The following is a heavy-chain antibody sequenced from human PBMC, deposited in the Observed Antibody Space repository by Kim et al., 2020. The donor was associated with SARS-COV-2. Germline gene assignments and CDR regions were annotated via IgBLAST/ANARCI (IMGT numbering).Heavy chain of an antibody. J-gene: IGHJ6*02. CDR1: GFTVSSNY. Sequence: GGSLRLSCAASGFTVSSNYMSWVRQAPGKGLEWVSVIYSGGSTYYADSVKGRFTISRDNSKNTLYLQMNSLRAEDTAVYYCARGLGYYDSSGYYTNLAYYYYYYGMDVWGQGTTVTVSS. CDR3: ARGLGYYDSSGYYTNLAYYYYYYGMDV. CDR2: IYSGGST. V-gene: IGHV3-66*01. D-gene: IGHD3-22*01.